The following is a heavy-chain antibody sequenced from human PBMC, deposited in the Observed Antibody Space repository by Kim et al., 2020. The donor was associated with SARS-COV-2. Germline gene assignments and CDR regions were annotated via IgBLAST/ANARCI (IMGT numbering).Heavy chain of an antibody. CDR3: ARESPIRPKTGYSSSWYVRDAFDI. V-gene: IGHV3-48*03. Sequence: GRSLRLSCAASGFTFSSYEMNWVRQAPGKGLEWVSYISSSGSTIYYADSVKDRFTISRDNAKNSLYLQMNSLRAEDTAVYYCARESPIRPKTGYSSSWYVRDAFDIWGQGTMVTVSS. CDR2: ISSSGSTI. CDR1: GFTFSSYE. J-gene: IGHJ3*02. D-gene: IGHD6-13*01.